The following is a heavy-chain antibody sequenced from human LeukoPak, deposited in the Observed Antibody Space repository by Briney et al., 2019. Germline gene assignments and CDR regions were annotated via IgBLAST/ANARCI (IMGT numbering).Heavy chain of an antibody. Sequence: PSETLSLTCTVSGGSISSSSYYWGWIRQPPGKGLEWIGSIYYSGSTYYNPSLKSRVTISVDTSKNQFSLKLSSVTAADTAVYYCASHMRREQQLVVAAFDIWGQGTIVTVSS. CDR2: IYYSGST. V-gene: IGHV4-39*01. CDR3: ASHMRREQQLVVAAFDI. J-gene: IGHJ3*02. D-gene: IGHD6-13*01. CDR1: GGSISSSSYY.